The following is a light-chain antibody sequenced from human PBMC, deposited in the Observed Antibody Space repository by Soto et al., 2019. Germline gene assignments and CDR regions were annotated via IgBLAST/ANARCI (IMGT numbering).Light chain of an antibody. CDR3: QQHDNVPFT. J-gene: IGKJ3*01. V-gene: IGKV1-33*01. Sequence: DIQMTQSPSYLSASVGDRVTITCQASQDISIYLNWFQQKPGKAPKLLIYDASNLEKGVPSRFSGSASGKDFSLTISSLQPEDIATYYCQQHDNVPFTFGPGTKVDIK. CDR1: QDISIY. CDR2: DAS.